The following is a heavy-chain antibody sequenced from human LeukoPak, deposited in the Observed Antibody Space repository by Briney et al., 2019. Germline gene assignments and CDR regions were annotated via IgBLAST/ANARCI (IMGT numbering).Heavy chain of an antibody. CDR2: IYSDGNP. CDR3: ARRGHGYGSPFDY. J-gene: IGHJ4*02. D-gene: IGHD5-18*01. V-gene: IGHV3-66*04. CDR1: GFTVSTNY. Sequence: GGSLRLSCAASGFTVSTNYMNWVRQAPGKGLEWVSMIYSDGNPYYTDSVKGRFTISRDNSKNTLDLQMSSLRAEDTAVYYCARRGHGYGSPFDYWGQGTLVTVSP.